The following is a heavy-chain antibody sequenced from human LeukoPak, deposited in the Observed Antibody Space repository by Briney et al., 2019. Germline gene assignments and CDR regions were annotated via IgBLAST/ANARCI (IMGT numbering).Heavy chain of an antibody. D-gene: IGHD2-15*01. CDR2: VSSDGGTT. CDR1: GFTFSSHG. V-gene: IGHV3-30*18. CDR3: TKESATGSRYSFDY. J-gene: IGHJ4*02. Sequence: PGGPLRLSCAASGFTFSSHGIHWVRQAPGKGLEWVAVVSSDGGTTYYADSVKGRFTISRDNSKNTLYLQMNSLRGEDTAIYYCTKESATGSRYSFDYWGQGTLVTVSS.